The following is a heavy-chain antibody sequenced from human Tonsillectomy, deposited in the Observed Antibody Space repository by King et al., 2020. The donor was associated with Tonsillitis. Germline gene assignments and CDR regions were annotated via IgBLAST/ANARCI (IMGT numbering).Heavy chain of an antibody. CDR3: AELFPTFSLVDH. V-gene: IGHV3-23*04. J-gene: IGHJ4*02. Sequence: VQLVESGGGLVKPGGSLRLSCAASGFIFSSYAMSWVRQAPGKGLEWVASIVDDGGSTYYANSVKGRFSVSRDTSKNTLFLQMNSLRAEDTAVYYCAELFPTFSLVDHWGQGTLVTVSS. D-gene: IGHD2-21*01. CDR2: IVDDGGST. CDR1: GFIFSSYA.